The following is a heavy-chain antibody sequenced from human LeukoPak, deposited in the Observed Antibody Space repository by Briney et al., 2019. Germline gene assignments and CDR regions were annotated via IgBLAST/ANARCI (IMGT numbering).Heavy chain of an antibody. CDR2: IYYSGST. V-gene: IGHV4-59*08. CDR3: ARSTVTYRDY. CDR1: GGSISSYY. D-gene: IGHD4-17*01. J-gene: IGHJ4*02. Sequence: SETLSPTCTVSGGSISSYYWSWIRQPPGKGLEWIGYIYYSGSTNYNPSLKSRVTISVDTSKNQFSLKLSSVTAADTAVYYCARSTVTYRDYWGQGTLVTVSS.